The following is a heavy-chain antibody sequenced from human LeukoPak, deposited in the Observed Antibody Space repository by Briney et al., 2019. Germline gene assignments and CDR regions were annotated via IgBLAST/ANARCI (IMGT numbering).Heavy chain of an antibody. D-gene: IGHD6-13*01. J-gene: IGHJ4*02. CDR1: GFTFSRYQ. V-gene: IGHV3-7*01. CDR2: VEQDGDKK. Sequence: GGSLRFSCAASGFTFSRYQMTWGRQAPGEGLEWVAKVEQDGDKKYYVDSVEGRFTISRDNAKNSLYLEMNSLRVEDTAVYFCVRDWRGIEAAGDYWGQGTLVTVSS. CDR3: VRDWRGIEAAGDY.